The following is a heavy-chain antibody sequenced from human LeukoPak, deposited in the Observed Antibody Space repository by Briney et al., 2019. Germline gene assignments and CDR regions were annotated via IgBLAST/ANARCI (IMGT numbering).Heavy chain of an antibody. J-gene: IGHJ4*02. CDR1: GFTVSSNY. Sequence: PGGSLRLSCAASGFTVSSNYMSWVRQAPGKGLEWVSVIYSGGSTYYVDSVKGRFTISRDNSKNTLYLQMNSLRPEDTAVYYCAKGYYTSSISFLTDYWGQGNLVTVSS. CDR2: IYSGGST. CDR3: AKGYYTSSISFLTDY. V-gene: IGHV3-53*05. D-gene: IGHD2-2*01.